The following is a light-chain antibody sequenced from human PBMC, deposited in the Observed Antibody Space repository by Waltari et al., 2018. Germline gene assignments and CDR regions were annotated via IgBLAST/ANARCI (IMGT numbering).Light chain of an antibody. CDR1: SSNIGSNT. Sequence: QSVLTPPPSASGTPGQRVTISCSGSSSNIGSNTVNWYQQLPGTAPKLLIYSNNQRPSGVPGRVSGSKSGTSASLAISGLQSEDEADYYCAAWDDSLNGPVFGGGTKLTVL. V-gene: IGLV1-44*01. J-gene: IGLJ2*01. CDR3: AAWDDSLNGPV. CDR2: SNN.